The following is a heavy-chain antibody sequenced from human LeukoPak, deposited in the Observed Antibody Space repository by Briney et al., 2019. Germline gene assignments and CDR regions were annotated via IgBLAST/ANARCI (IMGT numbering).Heavy chain of an antibody. CDR2: IYDNESA. Sequence: SETLSLTCTVSGVSINGHYWSWIRQPPGKGLEWIGFIYDNESANYKSSLESRVTMTVDTSKNQVSLKLNSVTTADTAVYYCARVLQNYYHLDVWGEGTTVTVSS. CDR1: GVSINGHY. D-gene: IGHD3-3*01. J-gene: IGHJ6*03. V-gene: IGHV4-59*11. CDR3: ARVLQNYYHLDV.